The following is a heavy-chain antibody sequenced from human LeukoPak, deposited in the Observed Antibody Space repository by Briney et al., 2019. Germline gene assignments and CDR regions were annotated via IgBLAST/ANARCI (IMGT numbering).Heavy chain of an antibody. V-gene: IGHV4-4*07. CDR1: GGSIRNYY. Sequence: PSVTLSLTCTVSGGSIRNYYWSWLRQPAGKGLEWIGRIYTSGSTYYNPSLKRRVTMSVDTSTDQFSLKLSSVTAADTAVYYCARATYYYDSSGYYALDYFDYWGQGTLVTVSS. D-gene: IGHD3-22*01. CDR3: ARATYYYDSSGYYALDYFDY. J-gene: IGHJ4*02. CDR2: IYTSGST.